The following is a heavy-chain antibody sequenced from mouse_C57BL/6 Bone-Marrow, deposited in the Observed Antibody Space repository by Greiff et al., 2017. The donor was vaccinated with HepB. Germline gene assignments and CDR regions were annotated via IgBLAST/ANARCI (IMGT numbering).Heavy chain of an antibody. D-gene: IGHD1-1*01. CDR3: ARGLLRSFYYCDY. V-gene: IGHV1-81*01. CDR2: IYPRSGNT. CDR1: GYTFTSYG. Sequence: QVQLQQSGAELARPGASVKLSCKASGYTFTSYGISWVKQRTGQGLEWIGEIYPRSGNTYYNEKFKGKATLTPDKSSSTAYMELRSLTSEDSAVYFCARGLLRSFYYCDYWGQGTTLTVSS. J-gene: IGHJ2*01.